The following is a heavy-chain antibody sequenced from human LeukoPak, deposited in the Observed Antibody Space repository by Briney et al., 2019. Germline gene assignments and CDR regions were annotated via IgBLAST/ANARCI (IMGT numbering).Heavy chain of an antibody. J-gene: IGHJ4*02. CDR3: VRDWGYDSSGYWQKYFDT. CDR1: GFTFTTFW. Sequence: PGGSLRLSRATSGFTFTTFWMHWVRQVPGKGLVWVSRINHDGSSTNYADSVKGRFTISRDNAKNTVHLQMNSLRAEDTAVYYCVRDWGYDSSGYWQKYFDTWGQGTLVTVSS. V-gene: IGHV3-74*01. CDR2: INHDGSST. D-gene: IGHD3-22*01.